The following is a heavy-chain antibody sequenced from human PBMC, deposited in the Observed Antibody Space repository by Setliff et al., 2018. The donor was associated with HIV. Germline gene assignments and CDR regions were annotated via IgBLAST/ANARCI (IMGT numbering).Heavy chain of an antibody. CDR2: IYYSGST. CDR3: ARHARSITMTTDWYFDL. Sequence: KPSEPLSLTCTVSGGSITNYYWSWIRQPPGKGREWIGFIYYSGSTNYNPSLKSRVTISVDPSKHQFSLKLSSVTAADTAVYYCARHARSITMTTDWYFDLWGRGTLVTVSS. J-gene: IGHJ2*01. V-gene: IGHV4-59*08. CDR1: GGSITNYY. D-gene: IGHD3-22*01.